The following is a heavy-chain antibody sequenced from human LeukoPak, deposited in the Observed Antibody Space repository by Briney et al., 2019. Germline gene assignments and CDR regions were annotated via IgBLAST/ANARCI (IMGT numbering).Heavy chain of an antibody. CDR1: GFTFSSYS. V-gene: IGHV3-21*01. Sequence: PGGSLRLSCAASGFTFSSYSMNWVRLAPGKGLEWVSSISSSSSYIYYADSVKGRFTISRDNAKNSLYLQMNSLRAEDTAVYYCARDTSVYDYGDYPDYWGQGTLVTVSS. J-gene: IGHJ4*02. CDR2: ISSSSSYI. D-gene: IGHD4-17*01. CDR3: ARDTSVYDYGDYPDY.